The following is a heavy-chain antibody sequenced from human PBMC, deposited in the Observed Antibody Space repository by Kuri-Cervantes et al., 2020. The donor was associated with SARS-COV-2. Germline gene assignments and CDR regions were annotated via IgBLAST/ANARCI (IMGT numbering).Heavy chain of an antibody. D-gene: IGHD2-2*01. Sequence: GESLKISCAASGFTFSSYAMSWVRQAPGKGLEWVSVIYSGGSTYYADSVKGRFTISRHNSKNTLYLQMNSLRAEDTAVYYCAREGCSSTSCYQPGGVAFDIWGQGTLV. CDR2: IYSGGST. J-gene: IGHJ4*02. CDR3: AREGCSSTSCYQPGGVAFDI. CDR1: GFTFSSYA. V-gene: IGHV3-53*04.